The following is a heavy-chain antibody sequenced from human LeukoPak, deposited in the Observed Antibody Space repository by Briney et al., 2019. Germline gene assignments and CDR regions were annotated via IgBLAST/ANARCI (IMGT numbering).Heavy chain of an antibody. Sequence: ASVKVSCKASGYTFTSYGISWVGPAPGQGLGWMGWISAYNGNTNYAQKLQGRVTMPTDTSTSTAYMELRSLRSDDTAVYYCAREQWLVRGVFDYWGQGTLVTVSS. V-gene: IGHV1-18*01. CDR1: GYTFTSYG. J-gene: IGHJ4*02. D-gene: IGHD6-19*01. CDR2: ISAYNGNT. CDR3: AREQWLVRGVFDY.